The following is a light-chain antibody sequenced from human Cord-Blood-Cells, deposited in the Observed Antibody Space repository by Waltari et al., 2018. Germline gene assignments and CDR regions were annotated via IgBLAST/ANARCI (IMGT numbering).Light chain of an antibody. Sequence: DIQMTQSPSSMSAYVGARVTITCQARQDISNYLNWDQQKPRKAPKLLISDASNLETGVPSRFSGSGSGTDFTFTISSLQPEDIATYYCQQYDNLPLTFGGGTKVEIK. CDR1: QDISNY. CDR3: QQYDNLPLT. J-gene: IGKJ4*01. V-gene: IGKV1-33*01. CDR2: DAS.